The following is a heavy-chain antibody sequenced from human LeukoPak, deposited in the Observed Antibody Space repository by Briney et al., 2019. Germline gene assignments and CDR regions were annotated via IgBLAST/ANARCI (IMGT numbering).Heavy chain of an antibody. Sequence: TGRSLRLSCAAYGFTFSSYGMQWVRKARGKGLERVAVISYDGSNKYYADCVKGRFTISRDNSKTTLYLQMNSLRAEDTAVYYCAKTGIAVDWGQGTLVTVSS. CDR3: AKTGIAVD. V-gene: IGHV3-30*18. D-gene: IGHD6-19*01. CDR1: GFTFSSYG. CDR2: ISYDGSNK. J-gene: IGHJ4*02.